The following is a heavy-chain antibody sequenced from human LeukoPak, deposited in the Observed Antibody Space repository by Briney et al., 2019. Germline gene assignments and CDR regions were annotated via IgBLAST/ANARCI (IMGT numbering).Heavy chain of an antibody. CDR3: ARANTRGTTIDY. Sequence: GGSLRLSCAASGFTFSSYSMNWVRQAPGKGLEWGSSISGSSSYIYYADSVKGRFTISRDNAKNSLYLQMNSLRAEDTAVYYCARANTRGTTIDYWGQGTLVTVSS. CDR1: GFTFSSYS. CDR2: ISGSSSYI. J-gene: IGHJ4*02. V-gene: IGHV3-21*01. D-gene: IGHD3-16*01.